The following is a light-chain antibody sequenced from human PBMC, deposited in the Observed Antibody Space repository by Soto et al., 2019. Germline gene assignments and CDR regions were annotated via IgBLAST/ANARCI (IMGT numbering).Light chain of an antibody. CDR1: SSDVGGYNY. V-gene: IGLV2-8*01. CDR2: EVS. J-gene: IGLJ1*01. Sequence: QSVLTQPHSASGSPGQSVTISCTGTSSDVGGYNYVSWYQQHPGKAPKLMIYEVSKRPSGVPDRFSGSKSGNTASLTVSGLQAEDEADYYCSSYAGSNNMGVFGTGTKVTVL. CDR3: SSYAGSNNMGV.